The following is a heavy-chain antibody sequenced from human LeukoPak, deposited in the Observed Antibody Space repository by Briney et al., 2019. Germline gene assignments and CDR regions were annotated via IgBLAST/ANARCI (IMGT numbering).Heavy chain of an antibody. CDR3: ALRVGEGLRYFDWPQYFDY. CDR2: ISSSGSTI. CDR1: GFTFSSYE. J-gene: IGHJ4*02. Sequence: GGSLRRSCAASGFTFSSYEMNWVRQAPGKGLEWVSYISSSGSTIYYADSVKGRFTISRDNAKNSLYLQMNSLRAEDTAVYYCALRVGEGLRYFDWPQYFDYWGQGTLVTVSS. V-gene: IGHV3-48*03. D-gene: IGHD3-9*01.